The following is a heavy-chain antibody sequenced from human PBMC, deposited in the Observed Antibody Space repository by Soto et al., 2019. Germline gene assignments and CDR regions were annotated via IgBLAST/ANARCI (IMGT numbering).Heavy chain of an antibody. CDR2: IYWDDDK. V-gene: IGHV2-5*02. CDR3: AHSKYEILTGDGAFDI. CDR1: GFSLSTSGVG. D-gene: IGHD3-9*01. Sequence: QITLKESGPTLVKPTQTLTLTCTFSGFSLSTSGVGVGWIRQPPGKALQWLALIYWDDDKRYSPSLKSRLTITQDTSKNQVVLTMHSMDPVDTATYCCAHSKYEILTGDGAFDIWGQGTMVTVSS. J-gene: IGHJ3*02.